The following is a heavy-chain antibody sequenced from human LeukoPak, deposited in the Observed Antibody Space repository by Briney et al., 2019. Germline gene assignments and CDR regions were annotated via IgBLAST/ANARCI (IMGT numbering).Heavy chain of an antibody. V-gene: IGHV7-4-1*02. D-gene: IGHD6-13*01. J-gene: IGHJ5*02. CDR3: ARDSYSSSWYGDNWFDP. CDR2: INTNTGNP. Sequence: GASVKVSCKASGYTFTSYAMNWVRQALGQGLEWMGWINTNTGNPTYAQGFTGRFVSSLDTSVSTAYLQISSLKAEDTAVYYCARDSYSSSWYGDNWFDPWGQGTLVTVSS. CDR1: GYTFTSYA.